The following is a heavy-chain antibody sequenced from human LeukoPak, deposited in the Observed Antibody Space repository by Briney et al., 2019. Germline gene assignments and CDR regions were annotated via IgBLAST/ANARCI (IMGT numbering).Heavy chain of an antibody. CDR2: ISYDGSNK. V-gene: IGHV3-30*18. J-gene: IGHJ5*02. CDR3: AKGVSYYYGLFDP. Sequence: PGRSPRLSCAASGFTFSSYGMHWVRQVPGKGLEWVAVISYDGSNKYYADSVKGRFTISRDNSKNTLYLQMNSLRAEDTAVYYCAKGVSYYYGLFDPWGQGTLVTVSS. D-gene: IGHD3-10*01. CDR1: GFTFSSYG.